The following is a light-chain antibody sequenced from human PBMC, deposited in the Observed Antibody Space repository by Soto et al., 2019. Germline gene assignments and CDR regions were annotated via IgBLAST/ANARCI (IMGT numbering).Light chain of an antibody. CDR1: QSVSSY. CDR2: DAS. V-gene: IGKV3-11*01. J-gene: IGKJ2*01. Sequence: EIVLTQSPATLSLSPGERATLSCRASQSVSSYLAWYQQKPGQAPRLLIYDASNRATGIPARFSGSGSGTDFTLTISSPEPEDFAVYYCQQRSNLPYTFGQGTKLEIK. CDR3: QQRSNLPYT.